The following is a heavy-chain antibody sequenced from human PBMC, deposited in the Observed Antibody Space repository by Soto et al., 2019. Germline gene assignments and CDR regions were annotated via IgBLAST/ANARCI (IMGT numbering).Heavy chain of an antibody. CDR3: SRDCPCGLGYCTNGTCFPNDF. CDR1: GSTFSSSA. D-gene: IGHD2-8*01. CDR2: VRTYAYGETT. V-gene: IGHV3-49*03. Sequence: GGSLRLSCAASGSTFSSSAMSWFRQTPGKGLEWVGFVRTYAYGETTEYAASVKGRFTVGRDNSRSTAYLHMSSLKTEDTGVYFCSRDCPCGLGYCTNGTCFPNDFWGQGTLVTVSS. J-gene: IGHJ4*02.